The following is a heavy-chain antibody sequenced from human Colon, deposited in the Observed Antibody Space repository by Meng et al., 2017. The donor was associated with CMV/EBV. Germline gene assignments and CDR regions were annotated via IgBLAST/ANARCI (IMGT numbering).Heavy chain of an antibody. J-gene: IGHJ4*02. Sequence: TCALYVDSFNSYYWSWLRQPPGKGLAWIGEINHRGRTNYSPSLKSRVTISFHTSKNQFSLKLTSVTAADTAVYYCARRIDIIYYFDYWSQGTLVTVSX. CDR3: ARRIDIIYYFDY. CDR1: VDSFNSYY. D-gene: IGHD2-15*01. CDR2: INHRGRT. V-gene: IGHV4-34*01.